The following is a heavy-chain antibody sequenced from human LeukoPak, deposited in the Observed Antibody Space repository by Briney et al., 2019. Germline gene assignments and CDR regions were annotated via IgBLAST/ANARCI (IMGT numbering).Heavy chain of an antibody. CDR2: INPRGGRT. CDR1: VYTFTTYY. Sequence: ASVKGSCKASVYTFTTYYMHWVRQAPVQGLEWVGEINPRGGRTSYAQKLQGRVTMTRDTSTSTVYMELSSLRSEDTAVYYCASKDSSGWYEEAWGQGTLVTVSS. CDR3: ASKDSSGWYEEA. J-gene: IGHJ5*02. V-gene: IGHV1-46*04. D-gene: IGHD6-19*01.